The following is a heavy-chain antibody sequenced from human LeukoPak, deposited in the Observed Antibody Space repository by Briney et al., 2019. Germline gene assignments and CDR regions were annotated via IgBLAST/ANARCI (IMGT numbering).Heavy chain of an antibody. Sequence: GGSLRLSCAASGFTFSSYAMSWVRQAPGKGLEWVSAISGSGSSTYYADSVKGRFTISRDNSKNTLYLQMNSLRAEDTAVYYCAKSDYYDSSGYYMYYLDYWGQGTLVTVSS. J-gene: IGHJ4*02. D-gene: IGHD3-22*01. CDR3: AKSDYYDSSGYYMYYLDY. V-gene: IGHV3-23*01. CDR1: GFTFSSYA. CDR2: ISGSGSST.